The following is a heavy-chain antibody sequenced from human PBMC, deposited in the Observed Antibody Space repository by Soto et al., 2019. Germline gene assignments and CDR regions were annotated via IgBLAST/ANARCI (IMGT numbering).Heavy chain of an antibody. V-gene: IGHV4-39*01. CDR3: ASGGDYYDSSGYIPPYFDY. Sequence: SETLSLTCTVSGVSISSSSYYWGWIRQPPGKGLEWIGSIYYSGSTYYNPSLKSRVTISVDTSKNQFSLKLSSVTAADTAVYYCASGGDYYDSSGYIPPYFDYWGQGPLVTVS. D-gene: IGHD3-22*01. J-gene: IGHJ4*02. CDR1: GVSISSSSYY. CDR2: IYYSGST.